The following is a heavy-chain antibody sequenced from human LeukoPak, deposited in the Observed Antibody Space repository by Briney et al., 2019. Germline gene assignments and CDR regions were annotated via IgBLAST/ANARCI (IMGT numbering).Heavy chain of an antibody. CDR3: AKDIAQGYTFGSIEQDY. D-gene: IGHD5-18*01. CDR2: ISGSGDVT. J-gene: IGHJ4*02. V-gene: IGHV3-23*01. Sequence: GGSLRLSCAASRFTFNTYAVNWVRQAPGKGLEWVSAISGSGDVTYYADSVKGRFTISRDNSKDTLSLQMNSLRAEDTAVYYCAKDIAQGYTFGSIEQDYWGQGTLVTVSS. CDR1: RFTFNTYA.